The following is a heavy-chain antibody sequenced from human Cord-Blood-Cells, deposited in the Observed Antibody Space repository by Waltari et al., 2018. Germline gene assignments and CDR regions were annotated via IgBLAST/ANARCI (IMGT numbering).Heavy chain of an antibody. CDR1: GFPFSTSW. J-gene: IGHJ4*02. D-gene: IGHD3-16*01. Sequence: EVQLVESGGGLVQPGGSLRLSGAASGFPFSTSWMSWVRQAPGKGLEWVANIKQDGSEKYYVDSVKGRFTISRDNAKNSLYLQMNSLRAEDTAVYYCARDEGLGDFDYWGQGTLVTVSS. CDR3: ARDEGLGDFDY. CDR2: IKQDGSEK. V-gene: IGHV3-7*01.